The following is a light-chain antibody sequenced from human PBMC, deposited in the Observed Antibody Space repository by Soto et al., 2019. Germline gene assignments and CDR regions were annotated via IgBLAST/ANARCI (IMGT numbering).Light chain of an antibody. CDR3: ISYTSSSTPYV. CDR2: EVS. V-gene: IGLV2-14*01. CDR1: SSDVGGYNY. J-gene: IGLJ1*01. Sequence: QSVLTQPASVSGSPGQSITISCTGTSSDVGGYNYVSWYQQHPGKAPKLMIYEVSNRPSGVSNRFSGSKSGNTASLTISGLQAEDEAYYYCISYTSSSTPYVFGTGTKLTVL.